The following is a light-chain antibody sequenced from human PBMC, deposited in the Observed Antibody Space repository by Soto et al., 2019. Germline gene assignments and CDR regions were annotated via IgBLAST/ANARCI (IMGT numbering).Light chain of an antibody. CDR2: DDS. Sequence: SYELTQPPSVSVAPGQTARITCGGTNIGSKSVHWYQQKPGQAPVLVVYDDSDRPSGIPERFSGSNSGNTATLTISRVEAGDVADYYCQVWDSSSDLRVVFGGGTKVTVL. V-gene: IGLV3-21*02. CDR1: NIGSKS. CDR3: QVWDSSSDLRVV. J-gene: IGLJ2*01.